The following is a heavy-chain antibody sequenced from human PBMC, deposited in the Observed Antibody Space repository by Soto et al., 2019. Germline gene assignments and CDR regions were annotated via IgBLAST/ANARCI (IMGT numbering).Heavy chain of an antibody. V-gene: IGHV3-48*03. CDR1: GFTFSSYE. J-gene: IGHJ6*02. Sequence: GGSLRLSCAAPGFTFSSYEMNWVRQAPGKGLEWVSYISSSGSTIYYADSVKGRFTISRNNAKNSLYLQMNSLRAEDTAVYYCARDTYTLYYDFWSGPDPYGMDVWGQGTTVTVSS. D-gene: IGHD3-3*01. CDR2: ISSSGSTI. CDR3: ARDTYTLYYDFWSGPDPYGMDV.